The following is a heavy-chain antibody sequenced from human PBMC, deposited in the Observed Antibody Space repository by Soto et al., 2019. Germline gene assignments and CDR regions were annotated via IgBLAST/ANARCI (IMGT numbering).Heavy chain of an antibody. V-gene: IGHV1-69*13. Sequence: ASVKVSCKASGGTFSSYDISWVRPAPGQGLEWMGGIIPIFGTANYAQKFQGRVTITADESTSTAYMELSRLRSEDTAVYYCARVVFREMATTMDYYGMDVWGQGTTVPVSS. D-gene: IGHD5-12*01. CDR2: IIPIFGTA. CDR3: ARVVFREMATTMDYYGMDV. CDR1: GGTFSSYD. J-gene: IGHJ6*02.